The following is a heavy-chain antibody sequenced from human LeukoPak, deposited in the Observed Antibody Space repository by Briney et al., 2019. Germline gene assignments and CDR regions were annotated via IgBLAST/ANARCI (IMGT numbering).Heavy chain of an antibody. CDR1: GFTLSTYW. Sequence: GGSLRLSCAASGFTLSTYWMAWVRQAPGKGLEWVANIKPDGSEKTHVDSVRGRFTISRDNAKNFLYLQVNTLRPEDTAVYYCATVSVAGTGFLDYWGQGTLVTVSS. V-gene: IGHV3-7*05. J-gene: IGHJ4*02. CDR2: IKPDGSEK. D-gene: IGHD6-13*01. CDR3: ATVSVAGTGFLDY.